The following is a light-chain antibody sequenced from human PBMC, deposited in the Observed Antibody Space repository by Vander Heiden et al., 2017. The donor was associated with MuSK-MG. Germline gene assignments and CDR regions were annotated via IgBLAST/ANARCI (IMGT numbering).Light chain of an antibody. J-gene: IGLJ2*01. CDR1: SSDVGGYNY. CDR2: DVS. Sequence: QSALTQPASVSGSPGQSITISCTGTSSDVGGYNYVSWYQQYPGKAPKLLIYDVSNRPSGSSDRFSGSKSGNTASLTISGLQADDEADYYCSSYTRSSTLVVFGGGTKVTVL. V-gene: IGLV2-14*01. CDR3: SSYTRSSTLVV.